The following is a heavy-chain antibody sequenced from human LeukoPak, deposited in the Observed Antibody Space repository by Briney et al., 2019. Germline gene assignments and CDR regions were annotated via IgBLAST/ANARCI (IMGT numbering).Heavy chain of an antibody. CDR2: IYYSGST. Sequence: SETLSLTCTVSGGSISSSSYYWGWIRQPPGKGLEWIGSIYYSGSTYYNPSLKSRVTISVDTSKNQFSLKLSSVTAADTAVYYCAREQRESSYSSGWYLERPSWFDPWGQGTLVTLSS. V-gene: IGHV4-39*02. D-gene: IGHD6-19*01. CDR3: AREQRESSYSSGWYLERPSWFDP. CDR1: GGSISSSSYY. J-gene: IGHJ5*02.